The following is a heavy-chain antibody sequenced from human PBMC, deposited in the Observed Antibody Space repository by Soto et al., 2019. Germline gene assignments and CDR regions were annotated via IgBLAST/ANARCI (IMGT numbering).Heavy chain of an antibody. V-gene: IGHV1-18*01. CDR2: ISAYNGNT. D-gene: IGHD3-10*02. CDR3: ARGLGSGSYYYYYYMDV. CDR1: GYTFTSYG. Sequence: QVQLVQSGAEVKKPGASVKVSCKASGYTFTSYGISWVRQAPGQGLEWMGWISAYNGNTNYAQKLQGRVTMTTDTSSSTSYMELRSLRSDDTAVYYCARGLGSGSYYYYYYMDVWGKGITATVSS. J-gene: IGHJ6*03.